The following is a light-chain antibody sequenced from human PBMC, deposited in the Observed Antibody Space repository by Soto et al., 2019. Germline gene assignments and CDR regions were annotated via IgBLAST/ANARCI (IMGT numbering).Light chain of an antibody. CDR1: SSDVGGYNY. J-gene: IGLJ2*01. Sequence: QSALTQPASVSGSPGQSITISCTGTSSDVGGYNYVSWYQHHPGKAPKLMIYAVSTRPSGVSNRFSGSTSGNTASLTISGLQSEDEADYYCSSYTSSSTLVFGGGTKLTV. CDR2: AVS. CDR3: SSYTSSSTLV. V-gene: IGLV2-14*01.